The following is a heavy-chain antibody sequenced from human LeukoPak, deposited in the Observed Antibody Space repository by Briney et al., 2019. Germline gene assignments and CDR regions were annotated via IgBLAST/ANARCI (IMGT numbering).Heavy chain of an antibody. D-gene: IGHD1-26*01. J-gene: IGHJ4*02. CDR2: MNSDGSIT. CDR3: ARGPDHGGSYYHD. V-gene: IGHV3-74*03. CDR1: GFTFSNSW. Sequence: GGSPRLSCAASGFTFSNSWMYWVRQAPGKELVWVSRMNSDGSITEYADSVKGRFTISRDNARNTLFLQMNSLRVEDTAVYYCARGPDHGGSYYHDWGQGTLVTVSS.